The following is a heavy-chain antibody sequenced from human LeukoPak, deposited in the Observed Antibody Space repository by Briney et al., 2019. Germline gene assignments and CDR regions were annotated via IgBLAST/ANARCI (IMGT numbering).Heavy chain of an antibody. J-gene: IGHJ6*02. CDR2: IYSGGST. CDR1: GFTVSSNY. CDR3: ARDLSCSSTSCQYYAMDV. D-gene: IGHD2-2*01. Sequence: GGSLRLSCAASGFTVSSNYMSWVRQAAGKGLEWVSVIYSGGSTYYADSVKGRFTISRDNAKNSLYLQMNRLRAEATAVYYCARDLSCSSTSCQYYAMDVWGQGTTVTVSS. V-gene: IGHV3-53*01.